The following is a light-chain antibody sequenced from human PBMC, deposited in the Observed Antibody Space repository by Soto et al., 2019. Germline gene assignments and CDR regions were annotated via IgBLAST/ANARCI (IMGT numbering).Light chain of an antibody. CDR2: DAS. CDR3: QQYNSYSLT. J-gene: IGKJ4*01. Sequence: DIQITQSPSTLSASVGDRVTMSCRASQSISDWLAWYQQKPGKAPKLLIYDASGLESGVPSRFSGSGSGTEFTLTISRLQPDDFSTYYCQQYNSYSLTFGGGTKVDIK. V-gene: IGKV1-5*01. CDR1: QSISDW.